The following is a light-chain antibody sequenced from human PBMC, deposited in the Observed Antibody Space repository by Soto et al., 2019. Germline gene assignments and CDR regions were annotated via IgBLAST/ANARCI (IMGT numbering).Light chain of an antibody. CDR1: SSNIGAGYD. V-gene: IGLV1-40*01. Sequence: QSVLTQPPSVSGAPGQRVTISCTGSSSNIGAGYDVHWYQQLPGTAPKLLIYGNSNRPSGVPDRFSGSKSGTSASLAITGLQAEEEADYYCQSSDSSLNFYYVFGTGTKLTVL. J-gene: IGLJ1*01. CDR3: QSSDSSLNFYYV. CDR2: GNS.